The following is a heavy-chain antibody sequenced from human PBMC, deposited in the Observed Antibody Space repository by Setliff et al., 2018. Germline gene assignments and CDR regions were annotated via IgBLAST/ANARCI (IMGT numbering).Heavy chain of an antibody. CDR1: GGSVSNSGFF. CDR3: ARDASASDGRNAFDI. Sequence: PSETLSLTCTVSGGSVSNSGFFWGWLRQAPGKGLEWIGNIYDSGSSNYNASLKSRLIITRDTSKNQISLKLTSVTAADTAVYYCARDASASDGRNAFDIWGQGTMVTVSS. J-gene: IGHJ3*02. V-gene: IGHV4-39*02. D-gene: IGHD1-26*01. CDR2: IYDSGSS.